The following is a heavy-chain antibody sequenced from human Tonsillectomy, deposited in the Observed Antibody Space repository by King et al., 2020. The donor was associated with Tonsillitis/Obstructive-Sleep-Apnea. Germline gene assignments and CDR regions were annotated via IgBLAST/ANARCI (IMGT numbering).Heavy chain of an antibody. Sequence: ITLQESGPTLVKPTQTLTLTCTFSEFSVTTSGVGVGWIRQPPGKALEWLALIYWDDDKRYSPSLKSRLTITKDTSKNQVVLTMTNMDPVDTGTYYCAQTYFFGSGTYFWGQGTLVTVSS. CDR2: IYWDDDK. CDR3: AQTYFFGSGTYF. V-gene: IGHV2-5*02. D-gene: IGHD3-10*01. CDR1: EFSVTTSGVG. J-gene: IGHJ4*02.